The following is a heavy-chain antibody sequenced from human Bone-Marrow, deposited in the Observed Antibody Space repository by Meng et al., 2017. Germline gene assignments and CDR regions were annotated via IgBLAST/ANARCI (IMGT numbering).Heavy chain of an antibody. D-gene: IGHD5-24*01. CDR3: ARDSRDGYNNDAFDI. CDR2: IYTSGST. V-gene: IGHV4-4*07. Sequence: GSLRLSCTVSGGSISSYYWSWIRQPAGKGLEWIGRIYTSGSTNYNPSLKSRVTMSVDTSKNQFSLKLSSVTAADTAVYYCARDSRDGYNNDAFDIWGQGTMVTVSS. J-gene: IGHJ3*02. CDR1: GGSISSYY.